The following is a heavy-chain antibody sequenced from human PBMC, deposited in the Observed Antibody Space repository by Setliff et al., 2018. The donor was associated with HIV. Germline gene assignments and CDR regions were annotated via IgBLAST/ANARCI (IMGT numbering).Heavy chain of an antibody. CDR1: GFAFDDYT. CDR2: ISWDGGST. V-gene: IGHV3-43*01. D-gene: IGHD3-3*01. Sequence: GGSLRLSCAASGFAFDDYTMHWVRQAPGKGLEWVAIISWDGGSTYYADSVEGRFTISRDNSKNSLYLQMNSLRTEDTALYYCVKDRTIFGVVLAYFDYWGQGTLVTVSS. CDR3: VKDRTIFGVVLAYFDY. J-gene: IGHJ4*02.